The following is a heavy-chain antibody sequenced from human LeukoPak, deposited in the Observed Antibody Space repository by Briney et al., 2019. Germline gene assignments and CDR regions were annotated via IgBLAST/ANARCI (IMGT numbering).Heavy chain of an antibody. CDR1: GASLSTNMYY. D-gene: IGHD6-6*01. Sequence: PSETLSLTCTVSGASLSTNMYYWGWIRQPPGKELEWIGNLFHSGTTYYSPSLKSRVSISVDTSKNQFSLRLNSVNAADTAVYYCARQGYGSSSFFDYWGQGTLVTVSS. CDR3: ARQGYGSSSFFDY. V-gene: IGHV4-39*01. CDR2: LFHSGTT. J-gene: IGHJ4*02.